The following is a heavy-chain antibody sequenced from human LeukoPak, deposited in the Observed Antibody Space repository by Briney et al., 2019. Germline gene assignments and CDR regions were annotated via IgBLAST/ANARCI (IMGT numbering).Heavy chain of an antibody. V-gene: IGHV1-18*01. D-gene: IGHD1-1*01. J-gene: IGHJ4*02. CDR3: ARVQLERSGEPFDY. CDR2: ISAYNGNT. CDR1: GYTFTTDG. Sequence: GASVKVSCTASGYTFTTDGISWVRQAPGQGLEWMGWISAYNGNTNYAQKLQGRVTMITDTSTCTAYMELRSLRSDDTAVYYCARVQLERSGEPFDYWGQGTLITVSS.